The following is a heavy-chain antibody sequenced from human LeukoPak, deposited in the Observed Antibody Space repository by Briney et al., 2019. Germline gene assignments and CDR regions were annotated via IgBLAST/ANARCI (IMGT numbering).Heavy chain of an antibody. D-gene: IGHD2-21*01. CDR3: ARRGREIYYFDY. CDR2: IYHSGST. V-gene: IGHV4-38-2*01. Sequence: SETLSLTCAVSGYSISSGYYWGWIRQPPGKGLEWVGSIYHSGSTYYNPSLKSRVTISVDTSKNQFSLKLSSVTAADTAVYYCARRGREIYYFDYWGQGTLVTVSS. CDR1: GYSISSGYY. J-gene: IGHJ4*02.